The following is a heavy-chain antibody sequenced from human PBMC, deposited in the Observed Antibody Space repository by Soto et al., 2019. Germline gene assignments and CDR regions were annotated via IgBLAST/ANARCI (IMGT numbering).Heavy chain of an antibody. CDR1: VGSISSSSYY. V-gene: IGHV4-39*01. CDR2: IYYSGST. Sequence: PSETLSLTCTVSVGSISSSSYYWGWIRQPPGKGLEWIGSIYYSGSTYYNPSLESRVTISVDTSKNQFSLKLSSVTAADTAVYYCARGIYDFWSGHRYGMDVWGQGTTVTVSS. J-gene: IGHJ6*02. D-gene: IGHD3-3*01. CDR3: ARGIYDFWSGHRYGMDV.